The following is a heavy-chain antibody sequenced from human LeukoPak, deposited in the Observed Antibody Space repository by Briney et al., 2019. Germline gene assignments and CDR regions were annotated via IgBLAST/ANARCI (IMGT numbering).Heavy chain of an antibody. D-gene: IGHD2/OR15-2a*01. J-gene: IGHJ4*02. Sequence: GGSLRLSYAASGFTFSNAWMDWGRQAPGKGLEWVGSIKSKTDGGTTDYAAPVKGRFTISRDDSKNTLYLQMNSLKTEDTAVYYCTTVGNMGLFPVDWGQGTLVTVSS. CDR1: GFTFSNAW. CDR3: TTVGNMGLFPVD. V-gene: IGHV3-15*07. CDR2: IKSKTDGGTT.